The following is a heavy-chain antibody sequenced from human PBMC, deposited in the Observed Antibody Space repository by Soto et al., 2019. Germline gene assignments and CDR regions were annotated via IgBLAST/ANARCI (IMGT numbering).Heavy chain of an antibody. J-gene: IGHJ4*02. CDR1: GGSISSYY. CDR2: IYYSGIT. D-gene: IGHD2-8*02. CDR3: ARGGGVYYFDY. V-gene: IGHV4-59*01. Sequence: QVQLQESGPGLVKPSETLSLTCTVSGGSISSYYWSWIRQPPGKGLEWIGYIYYSGITDYNPSLKXRXPXSXXTSKRQFSLKLSSVTAADTAVYYCARGGGVYYFDYWGQGTLVTVSS.